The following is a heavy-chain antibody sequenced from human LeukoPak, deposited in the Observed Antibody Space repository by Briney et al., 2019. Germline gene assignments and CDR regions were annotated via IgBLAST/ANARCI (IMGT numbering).Heavy chain of an antibody. CDR1: GCSFTSYW. J-gene: IGHJ4*02. CDR3: ARKLYCGGDCYPRPLDY. D-gene: IGHD2-21*02. V-gene: IGHV5-51*01. Sequence: GESLKISCKGSGCSFTSYWIGWVRQMPGKGLEWMGIIYPGDSDTRYSPSFQGQVTISADKSISTAYLQWSSLKASDTAMYYCARKLYCGGDCYPRPLDYWGQGTLVTVSS. CDR2: IYPGDSDT.